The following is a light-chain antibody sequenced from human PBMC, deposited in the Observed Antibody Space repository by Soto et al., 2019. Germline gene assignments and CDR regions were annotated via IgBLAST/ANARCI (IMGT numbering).Light chain of an antibody. V-gene: IGKV1-39*01. CDR2: GAS. J-gene: IGKJ5*01. CDR3: QQGYSSPAT. Sequence: EIQKTQSPSSRSASXXDRVXITCLASQSIGKHLNWYQQKPGKAPKXXIYGASTLQNGVPSRFTGSGSGTDFTLTVNSLQAEDFATYYCQQGYSSPATFGQGTRLEIK. CDR1: QSIGKH.